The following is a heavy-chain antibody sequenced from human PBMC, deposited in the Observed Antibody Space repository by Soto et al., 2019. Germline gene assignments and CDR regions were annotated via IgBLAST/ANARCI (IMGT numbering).Heavy chain of an antibody. CDR3: ARDRSDSTGYYSHYYYYGMDV. Sequence: PSETLSLTCTVSGASISSSSYLWAWIRQPPGKGLEWIGYIYYSGSTTYNPSLKSRVTISVDTSKNQFSLKLNSVTAADTAVYYCARDRSDSTGYYSHYYYYGMDVWGQGTTVTVSS. CDR2: IYYSGST. D-gene: IGHD3-22*01. J-gene: IGHJ6*02. CDR1: GASISSSSYL. V-gene: IGHV4-61*01.